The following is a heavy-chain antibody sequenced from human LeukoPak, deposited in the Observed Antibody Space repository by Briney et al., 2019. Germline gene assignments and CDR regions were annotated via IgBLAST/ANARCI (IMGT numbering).Heavy chain of an antibody. D-gene: IGHD6-13*01. CDR2: IIPIFGTA. CDR3: ARVKQQLGHPDLDY. V-gene: IGHV1-69*13. CDR1: GGTFSSYA. J-gene: IGHJ4*02. Sequence: ASVKVSCKASGGTFSSYAISWVRQAPGQGLEWMGGIIPIFGTANYAQKFQGRVTITADESTSTAYMELSSLRSEDTAVYYCARVKQQLGHPDLDYWGQGTLVTVSS.